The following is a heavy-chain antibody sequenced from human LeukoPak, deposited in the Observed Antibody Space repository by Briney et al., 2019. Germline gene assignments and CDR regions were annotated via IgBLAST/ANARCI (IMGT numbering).Heavy chain of an antibody. J-gene: IGHJ5*02. D-gene: IGHD6-19*01. V-gene: IGHV4-34*01. CDR1: GGSFSDYY. CDR2: INHSGST. CDR3: AKGHRYGGGWYWSHWFDP. Sequence: SETLSLTCAVYGGSFSDYYWTWIRQPPGKGLEWIGEINHSGSTNYNPSLKSRVTISVDTSKKQFFLRLSSVTAADTAVYYCAKGHRYGGGWYWSHWFDPWGQGTLVTVSS.